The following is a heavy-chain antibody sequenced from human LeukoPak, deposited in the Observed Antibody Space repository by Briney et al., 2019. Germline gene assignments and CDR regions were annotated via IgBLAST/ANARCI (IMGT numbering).Heavy chain of an antibody. CDR3: AALWFGDGGDY. J-gene: IGHJ4*02. Sequence: NPGRSLRLSCAASGFTFSSYAMHWVRQAPGKGLEWVAVITYDGSNKYYADSVKGRFTISRDNSKNMLYLQMNSLRAEDTAVYYCAALWFGDGGDYWGQGTLVTVSS. CDR2: ITYDGSNK. CDR1: GFTFSSYA. D-gene: IGHD3-10*01. V-gene: IGHV3-30*04.